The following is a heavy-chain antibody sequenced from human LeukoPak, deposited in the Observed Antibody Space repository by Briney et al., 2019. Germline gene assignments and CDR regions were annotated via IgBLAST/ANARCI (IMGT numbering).Heavy chain of an antibody. CDR3: GTGDPRFDY. CDR2: ISSGSSAI. J-gene: IGHJ4*02. V-gene: IGHV3-48*01. CDR1: GFSFSTYS. Sequence: PRGSLRLSCAASGFSFSTYSMNWVRQAPGKGLQWVSYISSGSSAIYYTDSVKGRFTITRDDAKNSVYLQMNSLRTEVTAVYYCGTGDPRFDYWGQGILVTVSS. D-gene: IGHD7-27*01.